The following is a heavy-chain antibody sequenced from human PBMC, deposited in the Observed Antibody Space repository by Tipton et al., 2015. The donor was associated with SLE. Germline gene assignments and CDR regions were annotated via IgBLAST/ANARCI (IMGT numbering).Heavy chain of an antibody. V-gene: IGHV4-59*11. CDR1: GGSFSSHY. Sequence: PGLVKPSETLSLTCAVYGGSFSSHYWSWIRQPPGKGLEWIGYIYYSGSTNYNPSLKSRVTISIDTSKNQFSLKLSSVTAADTAVYYCARHRDGGAVDIWVRGTMVTVSS. J-gene: IGHJ3*02. CDR3: ARHRDGGAVDI. CDR2: IYYSGST. D-gene: IGHD3-16*01.